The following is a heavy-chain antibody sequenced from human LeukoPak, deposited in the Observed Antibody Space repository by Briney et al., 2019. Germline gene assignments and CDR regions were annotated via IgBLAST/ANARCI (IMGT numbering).Heavy chain of an antibody. D-gene: IGHD1-26*01. J-gene: IGHJ4*02. Sequence: SETLSLTCTVSGGSITSSSYYWGWIRHPPGKGREWIGSIYYSGSTYYKPSLKSRVTISVDKSKNQVSLKLSSVTAADTAVYYCARGAGYSGSYQYYFDYWGQGTLVTVSS. CDR2: IYYSGST. V-gene: IGHV4-39*07. CDR3: ARGAGYSGSYQYYFDY. CDR1: GGSITSSSYY.